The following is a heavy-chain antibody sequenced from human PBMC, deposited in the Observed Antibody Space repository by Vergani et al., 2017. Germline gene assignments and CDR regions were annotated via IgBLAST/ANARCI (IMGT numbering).Heavy chain of an antibody. J-gene: IGHJ4*02. Sequence: EVQLLESGGGLVQPGGSLRLSCAASGFTFSSYAMSWVRQAPGKGLEWVSAISVSGGSTYYADSGKGRFTISRDNSKNTLYLQMNSLRAEDTAVYYCAKDRRVGYHFDYWGQGTLVTVSS. D-gene: IGHD1-26*01. CDR1: GFTFSSYA. CDR2: ISVSGGST. CDR3: AKDRRVGYHFDY. V-gene: IGHV3-23*01.